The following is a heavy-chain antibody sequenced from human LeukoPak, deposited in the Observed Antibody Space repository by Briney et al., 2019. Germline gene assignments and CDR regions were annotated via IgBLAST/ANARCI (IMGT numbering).Heavy chain of an antibody. CDR3: ARATYYDYWSCYYGAFDY. Sequence: GGSLRLSCAASGFTFSDYAMHWVRQAPGKGLEWVALISYDGSNKYYADSVKGRFTISRDNFKNTLYLQINSVRAEDTAVYYCARATYYDYWSCYYGAFDYSGQGTLVTVSS. V-gene: IGHV3-30*04. CDR2: ISYDGSNK. J-gene: IGHJ4*02. CDR1: GFTFSDYA. D-gene: IGHD3-3*01.